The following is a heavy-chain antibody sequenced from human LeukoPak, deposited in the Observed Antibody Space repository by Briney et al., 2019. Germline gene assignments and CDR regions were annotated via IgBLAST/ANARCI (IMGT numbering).Heavy chain of an antibody. V-gene: IGHV3-23*01. CDR3: AKDKWYSSSSALDY. D-gene: IGHD6-6*01. Sequence: PGGSLRLSCAASGFTFSSYAMSWVRQAPGKGLEWVSAISGSGGSTYYADSVKGRFTISRDNSKNTLYLQMNSLRAEGTAVYYCAKDKWYSSSSALDYWGQGTLVTVSS. J-gene: IGHJ4*02. CDR2: ISGSGGST. CDR1: GFTFSSYA.